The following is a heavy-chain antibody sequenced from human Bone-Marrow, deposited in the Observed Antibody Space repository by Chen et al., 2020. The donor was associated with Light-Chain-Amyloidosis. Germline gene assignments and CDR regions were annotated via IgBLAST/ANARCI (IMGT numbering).Heavy chain of an antibody. CDR3: ARSSEYCSGGSCAVAY. Sequence: QVQLVQSGAEVKKPGASVKVSCKASGYTFTGYYMHWVRQAPGQGLEWMGWINPNSGGTNYAQKFQGRVTMTRDTSIGTAYMELSRLRSDDTAVYYCARSSEYCSGGSCAVAYWGQGTLVTVSS. CDR1: GYTFTGYY. D-gene: IGHD2-15*01. J-gene: IGHJ4*02. CDR2: INPNSGGT. V-gene: IGHV1-2*02.